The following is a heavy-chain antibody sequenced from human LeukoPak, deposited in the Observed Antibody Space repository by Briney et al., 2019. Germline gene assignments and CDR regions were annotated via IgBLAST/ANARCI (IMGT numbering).Heavy chain of an antibody. J-gene: IGHJ4*02. Sequence: GRSLRLSCAASGFTFSSYGMHWVRQAPGKGLEWVALIRYDGNNKYYADSVKGRFTISRDNSKNTLYLQMNSLRAEDTAVYHCAKDLCTARSCNGWDYFDLWGQGTLVTVSS. CDR1: GFTFSSYG. D-gene: IGHD2-15*01. V-gene: IGHV3-30*02. CDR3: AKDLCTARSCNGWDYFDL. CDR2: IRYDGNNK.